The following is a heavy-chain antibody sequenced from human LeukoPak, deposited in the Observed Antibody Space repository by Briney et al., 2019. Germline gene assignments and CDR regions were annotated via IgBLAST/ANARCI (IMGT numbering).Heavy chain of an antibody. V-gene: IGHV3-23*01. Sequence: PGGSLRLSCAASGFTFSSYAMSWVRQAPGKGLEWVSAISGSGGSTYYADSVKGRFTISRDNSKNTLYLQMNSLRAEDTAVYYCARDVQDVAVAADFYYGMDVWGQGTTVTVSS. CDR2: ISGSGGST. D-gene: IGHD6-13*01. CDR3: ARDVQDVAVAADFYYGMDV. CDR1: GFTFSSYA. J-gene: IGHJ6*02.